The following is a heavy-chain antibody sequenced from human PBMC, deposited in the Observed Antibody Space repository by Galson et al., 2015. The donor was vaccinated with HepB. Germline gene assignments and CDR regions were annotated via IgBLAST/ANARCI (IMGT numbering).Heavy chain of an antibody. CDR1: GLTFNTYS. V-gene: IGHV3-21*01. Sequence: SLRLSCAASGLTFNTYSMNWVRQAPGKGLEWVSSISSSSSYIYYADSVKGRFTIARDNARNSLYLQMNSLRAEDTAVYHCATVEILVVRGGLRTKSYFDYWGRGTLVTVSS. J-gene: IGHJ4*02. CDR3: ATVEILVVRGGLRTKSYFDY. CDR2: ISSSSSYI. D-gene: IGHD3-10*01.